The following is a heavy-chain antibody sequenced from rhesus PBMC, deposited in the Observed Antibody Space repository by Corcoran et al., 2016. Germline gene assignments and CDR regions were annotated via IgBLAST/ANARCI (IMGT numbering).Heavy chain of an antibody. CDR1: GYSFTSYW. D-gene: IGHD4-23*01. J-gene: IGHJ2*01. CDR2: IDPSDSDT. CDR3: ATTLTVTTSWYFDL. V-gene: IGHV5-20*01. Sequence: EVQLVQSGAEVKRPGESLKISCKTSGYSFTSYWISWVRQMPGKGLEWMGAIDPSDSDTRYHPSFQSQVTISADKSISTAYLQWSRLKASDTATYYCATTLTVTTSWYFDLWGPGTPITISS.